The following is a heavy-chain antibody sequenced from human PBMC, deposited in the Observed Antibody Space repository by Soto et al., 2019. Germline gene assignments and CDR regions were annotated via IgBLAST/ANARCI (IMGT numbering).Heavy chain of an antibody. J-gene: IGHJ4*02. Sequence: ASVKVSCKASGYTFTSYYMHWVRQAPGQGLEWMGIINPSGGSTSYAQKFQGRVTMTRDTSTSTVYMELSSLRSEDTAVYYCARGNTRLYDSSGYFDYWGQGTLVTVSS. CDR2: INPSGGST. V-gene: IGHV1-46*01. CDR1: GYTFTSYY. CDR3: ARGNTRLYDSSGYFDY. D-gene: IGHD3-22*01.